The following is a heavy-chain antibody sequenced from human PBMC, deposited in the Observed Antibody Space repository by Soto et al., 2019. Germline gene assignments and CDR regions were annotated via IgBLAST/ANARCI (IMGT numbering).Heavy chain of an antibody. Sequence: SETLSLTCAVYGGSFSGYYWSWIRQPPGKGLEWIGEINHSGSTNYNPSLKSRVTTSVDTSKNQFSLKLSSVTAADTAVYYCARGEDYDFWSGPMDVWGQGTTVTVSS. V-gene: IGHV4-34*01. D-gene: IGHD3-3*01. CDR1: GGSFSGYY. J-gene: IGHJ6*02. CDR2: INHSGST. CDR3: ARGEDYDFWSGPMDV.